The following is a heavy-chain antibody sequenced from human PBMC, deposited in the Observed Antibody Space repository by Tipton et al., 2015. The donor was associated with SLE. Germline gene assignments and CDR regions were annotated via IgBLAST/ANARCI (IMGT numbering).Heavy chain of an antibody. J-gene: IGHJ5*02. CDR3: ARHGGPWTWFDP. Sequence: TLSLTCIVSGGSMTNYYWSWIRQPPGKGLEWIGYVHYSGSTNYNPSLQSRVTVSVDTSKNHFSLTLSSVTAADTAVYYCARHGGPWTWFDPWGQGTLVTVSS. D-gene: IGHD3-16*01. CDR1: GGSMTNYY. CDR2: VHYSGST. V-gene: IGHV4-59*08.